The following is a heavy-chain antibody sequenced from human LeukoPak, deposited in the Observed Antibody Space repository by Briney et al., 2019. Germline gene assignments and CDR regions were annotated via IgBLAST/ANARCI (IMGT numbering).Heavy chain of an antibody. Sequence: SETLSLTCTVSGGSISSSSYYWGWIRQLPGKGLEWIGSIYYSGSTYYNPSLKSRVTISVDTSKNQFSLKLSSVTAADTAVYYCVRYGIEVYARPIDYWGQGTLVTVSS. CDR2: IYYSGST. V-gene: IGHV4-39*01. CDR3: VRYGIEVYARPIDY. CDR1: GGSISSSSYY. J-gene: IGHJ4*02. D-gene: IGHD2-8*01.